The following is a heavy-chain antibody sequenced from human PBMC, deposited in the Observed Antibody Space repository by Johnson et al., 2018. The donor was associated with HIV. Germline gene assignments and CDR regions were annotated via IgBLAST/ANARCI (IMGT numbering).Heavy chain of an antibody. J-gene: IGHJ3*02. CDR3: ARGLGSRSAFDI. D-gene: IGHD2-2*01. V-gene: IGHV3-9*01. CDR2: ISWNSGSI. CDR1: GFSFSAYA. Sequence: VQLVESGGGVVQPGRSLRLSCAAAGFSFSAYAMHWVRQAPGKGLEWVSGISWNSGSIGYADSVKGRFTISRDNSKNTLYLQMNSVRAEDTAVYYCARGLGSRSAFDIWGQGTMVTVSS.